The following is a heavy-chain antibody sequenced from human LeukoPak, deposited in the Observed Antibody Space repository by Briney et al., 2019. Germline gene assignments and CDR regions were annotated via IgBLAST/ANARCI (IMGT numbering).Heavy chain of an antibody. D-gene: IGHD2-2*01. CDR1: GFTFNKAW. Sequence: GGSLRLSCAASGFTFNKAWMSWVRQAPGKGLEWVGRIKSKTDGETIDYAAPVKGRFSVSRDDSRSTLYLQMNSLQTDDTAVYYCTTLHCAGVSCYVNGDYWGQGSLVTVSS. J-gene: IGHJ4*02. CDR3: TTLHCAGVSCYVNGDY. V-gene: IGHV3-15*01. CDR2: IKSKTDGETI.